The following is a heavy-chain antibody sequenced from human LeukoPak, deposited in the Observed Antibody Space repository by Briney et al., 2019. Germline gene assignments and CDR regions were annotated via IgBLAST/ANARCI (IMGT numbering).Heavy chain of an antibody. D-gene: IGHD3-10*01. CDR2: ISSSSSYI. V-gene: IGHV3-21*01. CDR1: GFTFSSYS. Sequence: GGSLRLSCAASGFTFSSYSMNWVRQAPGKGLEWVSSISSSSSYIYYADSVKGRFTISRDNAKNSLYLQMNSLRAEDTAVYYCARNEVYYGSGSYYYGMDVWGQGTTVTVSS. CDR3: ARNEVYYGSGSYYYGMDV. J-gene: IGHJ6*02.